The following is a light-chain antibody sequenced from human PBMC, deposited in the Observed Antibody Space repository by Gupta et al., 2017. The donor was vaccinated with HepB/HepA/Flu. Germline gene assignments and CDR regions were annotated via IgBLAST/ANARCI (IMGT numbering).Light chain of an antibody. CDR1: QAIRNY. CDR2: GAF. J-gene: IGKJ1*01. V-gene: IGKV1-9*01. CDR3: QQLKNYPPWT. Sequence: DFHLTQSPSFLSASVGDRVTITCRASQAIRNYFAWYQQKPGKAPKLLIYGAFNLETGVPSRFSGSGSGKEFTLTISSRQPEDLATYYCQQLKNYPPWTFGQGTKVEIK.